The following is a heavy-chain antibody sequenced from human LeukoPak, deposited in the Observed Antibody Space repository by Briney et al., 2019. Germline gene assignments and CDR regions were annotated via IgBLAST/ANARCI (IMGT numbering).Heavy chain of an antibody. CDR1: GYTFTSYY. CDR3: ARDRKLRYGMDV. Sequence: ASVKVSCKASGYTFTSYYMHWVRQAPGQGLEWMGIINPSGGSTSYAQKFQGIATMTRDTSTSTVYVDLTSLRSEDKAVYYCARDRKLRYGMDVWGQGTTVTVSS. D-gene: IGHD1-14*01. CDR2: INPSGGST. V-gene: IGHV1-46*01. J-gene: IGHJ6*02.